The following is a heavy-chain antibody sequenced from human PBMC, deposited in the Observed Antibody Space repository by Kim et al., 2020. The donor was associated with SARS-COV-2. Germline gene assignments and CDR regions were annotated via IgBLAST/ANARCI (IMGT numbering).Heavy chain of an antibody. Sequence: GGSLRLSCAASGFTVSSNYMSWVRQAPGKGLEWVSVIYSGGSTYYADSVKGRFTISRDNSKNTLYLQMNSLRAEDTAVYYCARDQWELPYYYYGMDVWGQGTTVTVSS. CDR1: GFTVSSNY. CDR2: IYSGGST. D-gene: IGHD1-26*01. J-gene: IGHJ6*02. V-gene: IGHV3-53*01. CDR3: ARDQWELPYYYYGMDV.